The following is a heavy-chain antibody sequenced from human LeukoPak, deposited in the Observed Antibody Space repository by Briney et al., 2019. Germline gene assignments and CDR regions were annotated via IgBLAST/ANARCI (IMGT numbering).Heavy chain of an antibody. CDR1: GYSISSGYF. CDR3: ARDRGSWPYYFDS. V-gene: IGHV4-38-2*02. J-gene: IGHJ4*02. CDR2: IYPTGET. Sequence: SETLSLTCTVSGYSISSGYFWGWIRQPPGKGLEWIGNIYPTGETYYNPSLNSRVTLSVDTSKNQFSLKMISVTAADTAVYYCARDRGSWPYYFDSWGQGALVTVSS. D-gene: IGHD1-26*01.